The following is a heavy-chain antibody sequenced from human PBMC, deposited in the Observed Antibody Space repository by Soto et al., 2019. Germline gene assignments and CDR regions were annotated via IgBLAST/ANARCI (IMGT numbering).Heavy chain of an antibody. D-gene: IGHD4-17*01. J-gene: IGHJ4*02. CDR2: ISAHNGNT. CDR1: GKIFTGNG. CDR3: ARGRYGDY. Sequence: QAHLVQSGPEVKKPGASVKVSCRGFGKIFTGNGFAWVRQAPGQGLEWMGWISAHNGNTEYAQKFQGRVTVTRDTSTSTAYLELRSLRSDDTALYYCARGRYGDYWGQGALVTVSS. V-gene: IGHV1-18*01.